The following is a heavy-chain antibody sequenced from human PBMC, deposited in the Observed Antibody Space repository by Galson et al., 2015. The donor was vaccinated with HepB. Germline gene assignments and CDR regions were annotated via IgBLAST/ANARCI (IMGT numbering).Heavy chain of an antibody. D-gene: IGHD5-12*01. V-gene: IGHV1-18*04. J-gene: IGHJ4*02. CDR3: AREGSGYDYNYYYFDY. CDR1: GYTFTSYG. Sequence: SVKVSCKASGYTFTSYGISWVRQAPGQGLEWMGWISAYNGNTNYAQKLQGRVTMTTDTSTSTAYMELRSLRSDDTAVYYCAREGSGYDYNYYYFDYWGQGTLVTVSS. CDR2: ISAYNGNT.